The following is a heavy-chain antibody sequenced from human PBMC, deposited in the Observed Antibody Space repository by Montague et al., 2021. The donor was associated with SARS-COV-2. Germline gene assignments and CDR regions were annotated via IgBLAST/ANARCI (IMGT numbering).Heavy chain of an antibody. Sequence: SLRLSCAASGFSFSTYAMIWVRQAPGKGLEWVAAIGGNGHGTYHAASVKGRFTISRDNSKSTVNLQMNSLTVGDTAVYFCAKAYDSGGYNYERGADYWGQGTLVTVS. V-gene: IGHV3-23*01. CDR2: IGGNGHGT. CDR3: AKAYDSGGYNYERGADY. D-gene: IGHD3-22*01. CDR1: GFSFSTYA. J-gene: IGHJ4*02.